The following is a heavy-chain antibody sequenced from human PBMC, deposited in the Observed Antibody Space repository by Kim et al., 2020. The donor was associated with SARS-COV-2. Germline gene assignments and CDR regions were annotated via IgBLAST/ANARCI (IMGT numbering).Heavy chain of an antibody. CDR2: IYHSGTT. Sequence: SETLSLTCTVSGVSIRQNWWSWVRQSPGKGLEWIGDIYHSGTTNYNPSLANRVTMSADTSRNQFSLKLISMPLADTAMYYCARGGSSGLTAVYWFDPWG. V-gene: IGHV4-4*02. D-gene: IGHD6-25*01. CDR3: ARGGSSGLTAVYWFDP. CDR1: GVSIRQNW. J-gene: IGHJ5*02.